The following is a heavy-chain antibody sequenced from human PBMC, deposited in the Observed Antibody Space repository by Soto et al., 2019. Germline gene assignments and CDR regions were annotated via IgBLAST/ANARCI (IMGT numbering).Heavy chain of an antibody. Sequence: SETLSLTCAVYAGSLSGYYWSWIRPPPGKGLEWSGEINHRGSTNYNTSLKSRVTISVDTSKNQFSLKLSSVTAADTAVYYCARVSPGSCWYRPLTYFQHWGQGTLVTVSS. D-gene: IGHD6-19*01. CDR3: ARVSPGSCWYRPLTYFQH. CDR2: INHRGST. V-gene: IGHV4-34*01. J-gene: IGHJ1*01. CDR1: AGSLSGYY.